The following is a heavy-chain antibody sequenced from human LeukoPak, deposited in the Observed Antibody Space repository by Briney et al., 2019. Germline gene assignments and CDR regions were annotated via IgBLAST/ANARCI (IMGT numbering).Heavy chain of an antibody. Sequence: GSLRLPCVASGFSISSHWMSWVRQAPGKGLEWVASLKEDVSARNLVDSVKGRFTISTDNAKNSLYLQMNSLRVEDTAVYYCARGPTYGSRSDFLESWGLGTLVTVSS. J-gene: IGHJ4*02. CDR1: GFSISSHW. CDR2: LKEDVSAR. D-gene: IGHD3-10*01. CDR3: ARGPTYGSRSDFLES. V-gene: IGHV3-7*01.